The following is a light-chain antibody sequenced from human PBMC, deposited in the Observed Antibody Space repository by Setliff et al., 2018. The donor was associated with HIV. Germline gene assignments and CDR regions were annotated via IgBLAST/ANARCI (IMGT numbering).Light chain of an antibody. V-gene: IGLV2-14*01. CDR2: EVR. J-gene: IGLJ1*01. Sequence: QSVLTQPASVSGSPGQSITISCTGTSSDVGGYNYVSWYQQYPGKAPKLMISEVRNRASGVSSRFSGSKSGNTASLTISGLQTEDEGDYYCSSYTGASTLYVFGTGTKFTVL. CDR3: SSYTGASTLYV. CDR1: SSDVGGYNY.